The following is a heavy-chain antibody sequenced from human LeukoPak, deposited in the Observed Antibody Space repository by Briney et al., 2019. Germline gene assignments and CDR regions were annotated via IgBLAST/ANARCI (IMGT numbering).Heavy chain of an antibody. Sequence: GESLKISCKVSGYPFTSSYIAWVRQMPGKGLEWMGIIYPDAPDTKYSPSFQGRVTISVDKSIRTAFLQWSSLKASDTAIYYCARLRTTYYYDRSGHDATDVWGQGTTVTVSS. CDR1: GYPFTSSY. V-gene: IGHV5-51*01. CDR2: IYPDAPDT. CDR3: ARLRTTYYYDRSGHDATDV. J-gene: IGHJ6*02. D-gene: IGHD3-22*01.